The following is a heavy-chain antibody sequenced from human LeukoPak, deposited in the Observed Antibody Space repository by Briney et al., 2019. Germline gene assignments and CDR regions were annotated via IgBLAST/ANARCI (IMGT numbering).Heavy chain of an antibody. D-gene: IGHD6-13*01. CDR2: IYYSGST. CDR1: GGSISSGGYY. V-gene: IGHV4-31*03. J-gene: IGHJ3*02. Sequence: SQNLSLTCTVSGGSISSGGYYWSWIRQHPGKGLEWIGYIYYSGSTYYNPSLKSRVTISVDTSKNQFSLKLSSVTAADTAVYYCAREARPLIAAAGTLAFDIWGQGTMVTVSS. CDR3: AREARPLIAAAGTLAFDI.